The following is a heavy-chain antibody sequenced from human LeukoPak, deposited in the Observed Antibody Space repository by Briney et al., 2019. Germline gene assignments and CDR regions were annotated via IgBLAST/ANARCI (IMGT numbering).Heavy chain of an antibody. V-gene: IGHV3-53*04. CDR3: ARYCSSTSCLYGMDV. Sequence: GGFLRLSCAASGFTVSSNYMSWVRQAPGKGLEWVSVIYSGGSTYYADSVKGRFTISRHNSKNTLYLQMNSLRAEDTAVYYCARYCSSTSCLYGMDVWGQGTTVTVSS. D-gene: IGHD2-2*01. CDR2: IYSGGST. CDR1: GFTVSSNY. J-gene: IGHJ6*02.